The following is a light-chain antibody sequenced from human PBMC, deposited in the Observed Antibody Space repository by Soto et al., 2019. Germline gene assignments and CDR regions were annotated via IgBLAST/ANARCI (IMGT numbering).Light chain of an antibody. Sequence: DIQMIQSPSSLSASVGDRVTISCRASRSIVSFLNWYHQRPGAAPKRLIYAASTLQSGVPSRFSGRGSDTDFTLTISSLQPEDFGTYYCQQSYSTPRTFGPGTKVEIK. J-gene: IGKJ3*01. CDR2: AAS. CDR1: RSIVSF. V-gene: IGKV1-39*01. CDR3: QQSYSTPRT.